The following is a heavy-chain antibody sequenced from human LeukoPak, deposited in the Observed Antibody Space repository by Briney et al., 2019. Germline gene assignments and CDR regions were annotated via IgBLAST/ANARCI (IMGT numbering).Heavy chain of an antibody. J-gene: IGHJ4*02. CDR2: IGAYNGNT. CDR1: GYTFTSYG. CDR3: ARDRYYYDSSGYYGNFDY. V-gene: IGHV1-18*01. D-gene: IGHD3-22*01. Sequence: GASVKVSCKASGYTFTSYGISWVRQAPGQGLEWMGWIGAYNGNTNYAQKFQGRVTITADESTSTAYMELSSLRSEDTAVYYCARDRYYYDSSGYYGNFDYWGQGTLVTVSS.